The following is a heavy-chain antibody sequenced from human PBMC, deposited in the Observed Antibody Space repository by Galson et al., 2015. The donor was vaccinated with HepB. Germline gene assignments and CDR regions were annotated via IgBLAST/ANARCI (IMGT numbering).Heavy chain of an antibody. CDR3: ATFHNWFDP. V-gene: IGHV4-34*01. D-gene: IGHD2/OR15-2a*01. J-gene: IGHJ5*02. Sequence: NGGSFSGHYWSWIRQSPGKGLEWIGDIDHSERTNYNPSLKSRVTISMDTSKNQFSLKLAPVTAADTAVYYCATFHNWFDPWGQGTLVTVSS. CDR2: IDHSERT. CDR1: GGSFSGHY.